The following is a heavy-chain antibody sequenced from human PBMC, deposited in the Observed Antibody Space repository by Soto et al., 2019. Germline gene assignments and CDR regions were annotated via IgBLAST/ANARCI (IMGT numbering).Heavy chain of an antibody. D-gene: IGHD3-3*01. Sequence: ASVKVSCKASGYTLTSYGISWVRQAPGQGLEWMGWISAYNGNTNYAQKLQGRVTMTTDTSTSTAYMELRSLRSDDTAVYYCATTTGAYYDFWSGHPDAFDIWGQGTMVTVSS. V-gene: IGHV1-18*01. CDR2: ISAYNGNT. CDR1: GYTLTSYG. CDR3: ATTTGAYYDFWSGHPDAFDI. J-gene: IGHJ3*02.